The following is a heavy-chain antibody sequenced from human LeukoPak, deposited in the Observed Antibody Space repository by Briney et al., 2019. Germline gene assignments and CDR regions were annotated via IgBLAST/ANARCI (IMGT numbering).Heavy chain of an antibody. D-gene: IGHD3-3*01. Sequence: SETLSLTCTVSGGSISSGSYYWSWIRQPAGKGLERIGRIYTSGSTNYNPSLKSRVTISVDTSKNQFSPKLSSVTAADTAVYYCARDEFGYDFWSGYPPYYYMDVWGKGTTVTVSS. CDR1: GGSISSGSYY. CDR3: ARDEFGYDFWSGYPPYYYMDV. V-gene: IGHV4-61*02. CDR2: IYTSGST. J-gene: IGHJ6*03.